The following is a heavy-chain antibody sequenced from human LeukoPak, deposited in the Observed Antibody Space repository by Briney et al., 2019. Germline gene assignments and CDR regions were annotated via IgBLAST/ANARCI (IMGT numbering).Heavy chain of an antibody. CDR1: GFTFSRYW. CDR2: ISGSGGST. V-gene: IGHV3-23*01. D-gene: IGHD4-17*01. J-gene: IGHJ4*02. CDR3: AKADYGDFPNLFDN. Sequence: PGGSLRLSCAVSGFTFSRYWMSWVRQAPGKGLEWVSAISGSGGSTYYADSVKGRFTISRDNSKNTLYLQMNSLRAEDTAVYYCAKADYGDFPNLFDNWGQGTLVTVSS.